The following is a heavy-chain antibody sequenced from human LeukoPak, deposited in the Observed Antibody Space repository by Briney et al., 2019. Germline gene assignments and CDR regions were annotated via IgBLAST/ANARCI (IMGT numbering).Heavy chain of an antibody. J-gene: IGHJ4*02. V-gene: IGHV3-11*06. CDR1: GFTFSDYY. CDR3: ARQEGKRGYFFC. D-gene: IGHD3-10*01. Sequence: GGSLRLSCAASGFTFSDYYMSWIRQAPGKGLEWVSYISSSSGYTNYADSVKGRFTISRDNVKNSLYLQMNSLRAEDTAVYYCARQEGKRGYFFCWGQGTLVTVSS. CDR2: ISSSSGYT.